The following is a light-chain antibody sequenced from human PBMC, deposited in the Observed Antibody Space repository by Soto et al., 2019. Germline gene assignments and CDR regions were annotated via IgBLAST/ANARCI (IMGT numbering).Light chain of an antibody. V-gene: IGKV3-15*01. Sequence: EIVMTQSPATLSVSPGERATLSCRASQSVSSNLAWYQQKGGQGPRLLIYGASTRATGIPGRFSGSGSGTEFTLTITSLQSEDFAVYYCQQYNNWPLTFGGGTKVEIK. CDR2: GAS. J-gene: IGKJ4*01. CDR3: QQYNNWPLT. CDR1: QSVSSN.